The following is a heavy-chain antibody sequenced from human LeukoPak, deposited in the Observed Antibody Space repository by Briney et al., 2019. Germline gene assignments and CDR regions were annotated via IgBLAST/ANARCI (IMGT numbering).Heavy chain of an antibody. CDR2: ISYDGSNK. CDR1: GFTFSSYG. CDR3: ARGGWYTDY. V-gene: IGHV3-30*03. D-gene: IGHD6-19*01. J-gene: IGHJ4*02. Sequence: GSSLRLSCAASGFTFSSYGMHWVRQAPGKGLEWVAVISYDGSNKYYADSVKGRFTISRDNSKNTLYLQMNSLRAEDTAVYYCARGGWYTDYWGQGTLVTVSS.